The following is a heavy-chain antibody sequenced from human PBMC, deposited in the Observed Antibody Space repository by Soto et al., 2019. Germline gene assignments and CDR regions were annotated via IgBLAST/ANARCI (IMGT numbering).Heavy chain of an antibody. V-gene: IGHV3-21*02. J-gene: IGHJ4*02. D-gene: IGHD5-12*01. CDR3: ARDKGYDAATLDC. CDR1: GFTFSTCS. CDR2: ISGSSRNM. Sequence: EVQLVESGGGLVKPGGSLRLSCAASGFTFSTCSMNWVRQAPGKGLEWVSYISGSSRNMYYADSVKGRFTISRDNAKNSLYLQMNSLRAEDTAVYYCARDKGYDAATLDCWGQGTLVTVSS.